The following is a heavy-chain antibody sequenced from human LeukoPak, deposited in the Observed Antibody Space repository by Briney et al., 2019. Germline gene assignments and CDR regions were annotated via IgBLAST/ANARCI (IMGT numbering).Heavy chain of an antibody. CDR1: GYSISSGYY. V-gene: IGHV4-38-2*02. CDR3: ARVVGSSYYYNYYYMDV. J-gene: IGHJ6*03. Sequence: SETLSLTCTVSGYSISSGYYWGWIRQPPGKGLVWIGSIYHSGSTNYNPSLKSRVTISEDTSKNQFSLKLSSLTAANSAVYYCARVVGSSYYYNYYYMDVWGNGTTVTVSS. CDR2: IYHSGST. D-gene: IGHD6-6*01.